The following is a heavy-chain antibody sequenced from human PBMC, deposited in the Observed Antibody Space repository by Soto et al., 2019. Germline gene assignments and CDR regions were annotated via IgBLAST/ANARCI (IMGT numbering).Heavy chain of an antibody. V-gene: IGHV3-53*04. D-gene: IGHD3-10*01. CDR2: IYSGGST. CDR1: GFTVSSNY. CDR3: ARGLKAKLVRGVIPSYYFDY. Sequence: GGSLRLSCAASGFTVSSNYMSWVRQAPGKGLEWVSVIYSGGSTYYADSVKGRFTISRHNSKNTRYLQMNSLRAEDTAGYYCARGLKAKLVRGVIPSYYFDYWGQGTLVTVSS. J-gene: IGHJ4*02.